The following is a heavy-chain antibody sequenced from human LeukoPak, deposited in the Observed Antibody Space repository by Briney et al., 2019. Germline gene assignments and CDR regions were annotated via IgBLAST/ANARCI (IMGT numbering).Heavy chain of an antibody. CDR3: AKGGNYYDSSGLDY. D-gene: IGHD3-22*01. CDR1: GYTFTSYG. CDR2: ISAYNGDT. J-gene: IGHJ4*02. V-gene: IGHV1-18*01. Sequence: ASVKVSCKASGYTFTSYGINWVRQAPGQGLEWMGWISAYNGDTNYAQKLQGRVTMTTDTSTSTAYMELRSLRSDDTAVYYCAKGGNYYDSSGLDYWGQGTLVTVSS.